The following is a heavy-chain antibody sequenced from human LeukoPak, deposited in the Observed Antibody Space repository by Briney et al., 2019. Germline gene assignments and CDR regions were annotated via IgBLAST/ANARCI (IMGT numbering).Heavy chain of an antibody. CDR1: GFTFSRYW. V-gene: IGHV3-7*01. Sequence: GGSLRLSCAASGFTFSRYWMSWVRQAPGKGLEWVANINRDGSERYYVESVKGRFTISRDNAKNSLYLQMNSLRAEDTAVYYCARGYCSGNSCSRGYWGQGALVTVSS. CDR2: INRDGSER. J-gene: IGHJ4*02. CDR3: ARGYCSGNSCSRGY. D-gene: IGHD2-15*01.